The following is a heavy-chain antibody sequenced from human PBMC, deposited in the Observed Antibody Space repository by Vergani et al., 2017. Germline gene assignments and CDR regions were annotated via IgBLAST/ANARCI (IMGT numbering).Heavy chain of an antibody. D-gene: IGHD3-22*01. CDR2: ISWNSGSI. CDR3: ARVRRSSGYYLSHHAFDI. Sequence: EVQLVESGGGLVQPGRSLRLSCAASGFTFDDYAMHWARQAPGKGLEWVSGISWNSGSIGYADSVKGRFTISRDNAKNSLYLQMNSLRAEDTALYYCARVRRSSGYYLSHHAFDIWGQGTMVTVSS. V-gene: IGHV3-9*01. J-gene: IGHJ3*02. CDR1: GFTFDDYA.